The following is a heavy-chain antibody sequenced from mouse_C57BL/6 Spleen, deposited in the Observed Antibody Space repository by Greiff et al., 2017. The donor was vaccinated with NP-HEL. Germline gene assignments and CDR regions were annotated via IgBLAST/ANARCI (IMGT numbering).Heavy chain of an antibody. V-gene: IGHV5-4*01. CDR1: GFTFSSYA. J-gene: IGHJ4*01. Sequence: EVQLVESGGGLVKPGGSLKLSCAASGFTFSSYAMSWVRQTPEKRLEWVATISDGGSYTYYPDNVKGRFTISRDNAKNNLYLQMSHLKSEDTAMYYCARDRSSGYYAMDYWGQGTSVTVSS. D-gene: IGHD3-2*02. CDR3: ARDRSSGYYAMDY. CDR2: ISDGGSYT.